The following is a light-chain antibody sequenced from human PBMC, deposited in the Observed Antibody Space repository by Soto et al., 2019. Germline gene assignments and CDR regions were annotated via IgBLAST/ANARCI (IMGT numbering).Light chain of an antibody. CDR2: DAS. V-gene: IGKV3-11*01. Sequence: EIALTQTPVTLALSPGKRATLSGKSSIIVSSYLAWYQQKPGQAPGLLIYDASNRATGIPARFSGSGSGTDFTLTISSLEPEDFAVYYCQQRSNWPLTFGGGTKVDIK. J-gene: IGKJ4*01. CDR3: QQRSNWPLT. CDR1: IIVSSY.